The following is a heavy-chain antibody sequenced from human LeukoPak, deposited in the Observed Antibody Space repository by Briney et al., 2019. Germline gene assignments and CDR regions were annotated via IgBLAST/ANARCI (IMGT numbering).Heavy chain of an antibody. CDR3: ARGRRQLVRSWGY. CDR2: IYYSGST. Sequence: SETLSLTCTVSGGSISSSSYYWGWIRQPPGKGLEWIGSIYYSGSTYYNPSLKSRVTISVDTSKNQFSLKLSSVTAADTAVYYCARGRRQLVRSWGYWGQGTLVTVSS. CDR1: GGSISSSSYY. D-gene: IGHD6-13*01. V-gene: IGHV4-39*07. J-gene: IGHJ4*02.